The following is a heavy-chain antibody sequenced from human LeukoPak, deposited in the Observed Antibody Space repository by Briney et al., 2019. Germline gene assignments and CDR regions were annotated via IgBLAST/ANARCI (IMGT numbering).Heavy chain of an antibody. Sequence: GGSLRLSCAASGFTFSSYGMHWVRQAPGKGLEWVSSISSSSSYIYYADSVKGRFTISRDNAKNSLYLQMNSLRAGDTAVYYCARAAYSSTWYSRYFDLWGRGTLVTVSS. CDR2: ISSSSSYI. D-gene: IGHD6-13*01. CDR1: GFTFSSYG. J-gene: IGHJ2*01. V-gene: IGHV3-21*01. CDR3: ARAAYSSTWYSRYFDL.